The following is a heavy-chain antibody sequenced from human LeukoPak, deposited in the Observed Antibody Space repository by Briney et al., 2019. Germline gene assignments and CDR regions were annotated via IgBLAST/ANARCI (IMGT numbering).Heavy chain of an antibody. D-gene: IGHD3-9*01. CDR3: ARDSGQVLTGYTVFDP. V-gene: IGHV3-48*01. CDR1: GFSFSSYT. Sequence: PGGSLRLSCAASGFSFSSYTMNRVRQAPGQGLEWISYISSSSSTIYYADSVKGRFTVSRDNAKNSLYLQMSSLRAEDTAVYYCARDSGQVLTGYTVFDPWGQGTLVTVSS. J-gene: IGHJ5*02. CDR2: ISSSSSTI.